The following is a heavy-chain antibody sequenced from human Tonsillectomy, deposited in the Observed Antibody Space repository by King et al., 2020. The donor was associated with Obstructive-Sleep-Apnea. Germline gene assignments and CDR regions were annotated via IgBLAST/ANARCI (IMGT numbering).Heavy chain of an antibody. CDR2: IIPLLDIA. CDR1: GDTFTDDG. Sequence: QLVQSGAEVKKSGSSVKVSCRSSGDTFTDDGFQWVRQAPGQGLEWMGGIIPLLDIANYAQKFRGRVTITADKSANIIYMELNSLTSEDTAVFYCARSEYSYGHDSLYFGLDVWGQGTTVTVSS. CDR3: ARSEYSYGHDSLYFGLDV. V-gene: IGHV1-69*10. D-gene: IGHD5-18*01. J-gene: IGHJ6*02.